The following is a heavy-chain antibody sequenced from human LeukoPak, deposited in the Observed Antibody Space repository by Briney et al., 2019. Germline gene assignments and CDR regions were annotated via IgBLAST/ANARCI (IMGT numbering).Heavy chain of an antibody. V-gene: IGHV4-39*07. CDR2: IYYSGST. CDR3: ARELVGGSGSRVYSFFDY. CDR1: GGSISSSSYY. D-gene: IGHD3-10*01. Sequence: SETLSLTCTVSGGSISSSSYYWGWIRQPPGKGLEWIGSIYYSGSTYYNPSLKSRVTISVDTSKNQFSLKLSSVTAADTAVYYCARELVGGSGSRVYSFFDYWGQGTLVTVSS. J-gene: IGHJ4*02.